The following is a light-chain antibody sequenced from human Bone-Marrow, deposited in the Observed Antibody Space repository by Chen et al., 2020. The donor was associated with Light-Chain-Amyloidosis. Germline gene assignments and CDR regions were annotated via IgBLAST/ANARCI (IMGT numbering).Light chain of an antibody. Sequence: SYVVTQSPSVSVAPGQTATISCGGNNIGRQGVDWYQQKSGQAPVLVVHDNNRRPSGIPERFAASNSGNTATLTIYRVDVGDEADYFCQVWHSGDDTVTFGGGTKLTVL. CDR1: NIGRQG. V-gene: IGLV3-21*02. CDR2: DNN. J-gene: IGLJ2*01. CDR3: QVWHSGDDTVT.